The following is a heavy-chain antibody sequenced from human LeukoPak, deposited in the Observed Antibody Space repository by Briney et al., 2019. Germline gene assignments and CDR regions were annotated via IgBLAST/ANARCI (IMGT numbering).Heavy chain of an antibody. CDR2: MSKSGDYT. Sequence: GESLRLSCAASGFIFSDYAMSWVRQAPGKGLEWLSGMSKSGDYTHDTESVKGRFTIYRDNSKNTLYLQMSGLRAEDTAIYYCAKFNGWELAEYYLDYWGHGTLVTVSS. CDR1: GFIFSDYA. V-gene: IGHV3-23*01. J-gene: IGHJ4*01. D-gene: IGHD1-26*01. CDR3: AKFNGWELAEYYLDY.